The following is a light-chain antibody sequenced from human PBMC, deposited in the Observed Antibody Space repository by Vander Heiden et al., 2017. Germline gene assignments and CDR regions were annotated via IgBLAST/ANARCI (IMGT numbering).Light chain of an antibody. V-gene: IGKV1-5*03. Sequence: DIQMTQSPSTLSASVGDRVTITCRASQTISNWLAWYQQKPGKAPKLLIYMASSLESAVPSRFSGSGSGTEFTLTINSLQPDDFATYYCQLDQHCSWTFGQGTRVEIK. CDR1: QTISNW. CDR3: QLDQHCSWT. J-gene: IGKJ1*01. CDR2: MAS.